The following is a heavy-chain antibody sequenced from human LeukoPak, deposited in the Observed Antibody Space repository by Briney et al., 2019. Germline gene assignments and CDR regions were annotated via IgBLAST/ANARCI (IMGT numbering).Heavy chain of an antibody. CDR3: AREWTTVTTFDPRAAEYFQH. V-gene: IGHV3-30-3*01. CDR1: GFIFRNYA. J-gene: IGHJ1*01. D-gene: IGHD4-11*01. Sequence: PGGSLRLSCAASGFIFRNYAMSWVRQAPGKGLEWVAVISYDGSNKYYADSVKGRFTISRDNSKNTLYLQMNSLRAEDTAVYYCAREWTTVTTFDPRAAEYFQHWGQGTLVTVSS. CDR2: ISYDGSNK.